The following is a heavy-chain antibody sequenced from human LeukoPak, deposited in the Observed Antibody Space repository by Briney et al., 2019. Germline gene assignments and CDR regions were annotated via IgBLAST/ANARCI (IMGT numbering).Heavy chain of an antibody. CDR3: SRLTHSYYSDTSGYYPYYYMDV. CDR2: LSYSGNT. V-gene: IGHV4-39*01. J-gene: IGHJ6*03. D-gene: IGHD3-22*01. Sequence: SDTLSLTCTVSAGSISSSYYYWGWIRQSPGKGLVGMGRLSYSGNTYYNTSLKSRVTISVDTSKNQFSLRLSSVTAADTAVYYCSRLTHSYYSDTSGYYPYYYMDVWGEGTTVAVSS. CDR1: AGSISSSYYY.